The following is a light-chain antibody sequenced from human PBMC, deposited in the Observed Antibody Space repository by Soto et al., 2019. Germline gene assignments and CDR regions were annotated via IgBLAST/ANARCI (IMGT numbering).Light chain of an antibody. V-gene: IGLV2-8*01. CDR3: SSYAGSKNFV. Sequence: HSVLAQPPSASGSPGQSVTISCTGTSSDVGGYDYVSWYQQHPGKAPKLMIYEVTKRPSGVPDRFSGSKSGNTASLTVSGLQAEDEADYYCSSYAGSKNFVVGTGTKVTVL. CDR2: EVT. J-gene: IGLJ1*01. CDR1: SSDVGGYDY.